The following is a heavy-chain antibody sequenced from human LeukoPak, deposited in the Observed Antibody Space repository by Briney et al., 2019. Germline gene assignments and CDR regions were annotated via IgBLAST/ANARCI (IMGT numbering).Heavy chain of an antibody. D-gene: IGHD3-22*01. CDR3: ARDRAITVIVEIDY. CDR2: ISSSSSYI. CDR1: GFTFSSYS. Sequence: PGGSLRLSCAASGFTFSSYSMNWVRQAPGKGLEWVSSISSSSSYIYYADSVKGRFTISRDNAKNSLYLQMNSLRAEDTAVYYCARDRAITVIVEIDYWGQGTLVTVSS. J-gene: IGHJ4*02. V-gene: IGHV3-21*01.